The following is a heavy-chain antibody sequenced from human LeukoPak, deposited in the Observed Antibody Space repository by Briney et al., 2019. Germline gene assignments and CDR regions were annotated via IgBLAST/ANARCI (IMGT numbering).Heavy chain of an antibody. D-gene: IGHD3-22*01. CDR2: VSNIETT. CDR1: GGSISSYY. V-gene: IGHV4-59*01. CDR3: ARPPHYYDTSGYSV. Sequence: SETLSLTCTVSGGSISSYYWSWIRQPPGKRLEWIGYVSNIETTNYNPSLKSRVTISVDTSKNQFSLRLNSVTAADTAVYYCARPPHYYDTSGYSVWGQGTLVTVSS. J-gene: IGHJ4*02.